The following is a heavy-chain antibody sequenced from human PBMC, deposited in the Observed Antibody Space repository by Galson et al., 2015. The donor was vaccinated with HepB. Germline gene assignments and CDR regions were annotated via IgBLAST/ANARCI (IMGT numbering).Heavy chain of an antibody. V-gene: IGHV4-34*01. Sequence: ETLSLTCAVSGGSLSGYFWNWIRQSPGKAPEWIGEIKHSGGTNYNPSLKGRVSISLDMSNDQFSLKLTSVTAADTAVYYCARALSDDIVAAIFHTWGQGTLVAVSS. CDR3: ARALSDDIVAAIFHT. CDR1: GGSLSGYF. CDR2: IKHSGGT. J-gene: IGHJ5*02. D-gene: IGHD5-12*01.